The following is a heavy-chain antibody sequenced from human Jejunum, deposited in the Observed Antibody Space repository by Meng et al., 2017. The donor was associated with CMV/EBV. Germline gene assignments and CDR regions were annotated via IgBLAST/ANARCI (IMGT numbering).Heavy chain of an antibody. V-gene: IGHV1-2*02. J-gene: IGHJ3*02. D-gene: IGHD1-20*01. CDR2: ITQITGGT. Sequence: SGYTFTGYYIHWVRQAQGQGLEWMGSITQITGGTNYEQKFQDGVTMTRDTSIDTAYLELSRLTSDDTAVYYCAISLTGSFRNGAFDIWGQGTMVTVSS. CDR3: AISLTGSFRNGAFDI. CDR1: GYTFTGYY.